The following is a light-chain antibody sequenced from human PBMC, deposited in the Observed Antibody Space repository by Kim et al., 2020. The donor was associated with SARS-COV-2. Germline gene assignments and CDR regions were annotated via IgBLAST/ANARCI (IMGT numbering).Light chain of an antibody. CDR2: AAS. Sequence: AIRITQSPSSLSASAGDRVTITCRASQGISSYLAWYQQKPGKAPKLLIYAASTLGSGVPSKFSGSGSGTDFTLTISCLQSEDLATYYCQQYYSYPLTFGGGTKVDIK. V-gene: IGKV1-8*01. CDR1: QGISSY. CDR3: QQYYSYPLT. J-gene: IGKJ4*01.